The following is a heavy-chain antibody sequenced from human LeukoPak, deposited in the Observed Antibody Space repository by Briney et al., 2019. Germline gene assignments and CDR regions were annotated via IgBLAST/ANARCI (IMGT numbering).Heavy chain of an antibody. J-gene: IGHJ4*02. V-gene: IGHV3-7*05. D-gene: IGHD2-21*02. Sequence: PGGSLRLSCAFSGXTFSSYWMSWVRQAPGKGLEWVASVKQDGSTKYYADSVKGRFTITRDNANNSLYLQMDSLRAEDTAVYYCAKAAYCGTDCHYYFEYWGQGTLVIVSS. CDR1: GXTFSSYW. CDR2: VKQDGSTK. CDR3: AKAAYCGTDCHYYFEY.